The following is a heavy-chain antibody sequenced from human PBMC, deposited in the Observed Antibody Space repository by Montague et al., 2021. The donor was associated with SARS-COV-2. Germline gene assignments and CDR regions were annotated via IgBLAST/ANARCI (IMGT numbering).Heavy chain of an antibody. CDR1: GGSISSDY. J-gene: IGHJ3*02. CDR2: VYYRGNT. CDR3: ARDSGYYDSSGYSYDAFDI. V-gene: IGHV4-59*12. Sequence: SETLSLTCTVSGGSISSDYWTWIRQPPGKGLEWIGFVYYRGNTYYNPSLRGRVTISKETSKNHFSLNLSSVTAADSAVYYCARDSGYYDSSGYSYDAFDIWGQGTKVTVSS. D-gene: IGHD3-22*01.